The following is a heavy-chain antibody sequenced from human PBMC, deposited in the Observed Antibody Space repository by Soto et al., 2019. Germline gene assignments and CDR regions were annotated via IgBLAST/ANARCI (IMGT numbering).Heavy chain of an antibody. D-gene: IGHD3-3*01. V-gene: IGHV4-34*01. J-gene: IGHJ5*02. CDR1: GGSFSGYY. CDR3: ARVGVTIFGVAPNWFDP. CDR2: NNHSGST. Sequence: SETLSLTCAVYGGSFSGYYWSWIRQPPGKGLEWIGENNHSGSTNYNPSLKSRVTISVDTSKNQFSLKLSLVTAADTAVYYGARVGVTIFGVAPNWFDPWGQGTLVTVSS.